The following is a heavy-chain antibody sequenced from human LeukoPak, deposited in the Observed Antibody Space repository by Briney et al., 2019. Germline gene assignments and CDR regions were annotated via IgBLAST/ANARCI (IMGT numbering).Heavy chain of an antibody. V-gene: IGHV1-69*06. D-gene: IGHD6-19*01. Sequence: GASVKVSCKASGYTFTSYDINWVRQAPGQGLEWMGGIIPIFGTANYAQKFQGRVTITADKSTSTAYMELSSLRSEDTAVYYCARLLRGGSSGWYPYWGQGTLVTVSS. CDR3: ARLLRGGSSGWYPY. J-gene: IGHJ4*02. CDR1: GYTFTSYD. CDR2: IIPIFGTA.